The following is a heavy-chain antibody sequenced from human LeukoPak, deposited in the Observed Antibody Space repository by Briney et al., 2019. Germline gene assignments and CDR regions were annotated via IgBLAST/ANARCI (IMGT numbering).Heavy chain of an antibody. D-gene: IGHD3-3*01. CDR2: INHSGST. CDR1: GGSFSGYY. V-gene: IGHV4-34*01. J-gene: IGHJ3*02. CDR3: ARGPTYYEFWSGYYDAFDI. Sequence: SETLSLTCAVYGGSFSGYYWSWIRQPPGKGLEWIGEINHSGSTNYNPSLKSRVTISVDTSKNQFSLKLSSVIAADTAAYYCARGPTYYEFWSGYYDAFDIWGQGTMVTVSS.